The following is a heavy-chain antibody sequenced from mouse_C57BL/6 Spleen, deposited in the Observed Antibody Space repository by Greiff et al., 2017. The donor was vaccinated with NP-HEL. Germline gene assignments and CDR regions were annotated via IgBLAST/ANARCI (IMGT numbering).Heavy chain of an antibody. Sequence: VQLQESGAELVQPGASVKISCKASGYAFSSYWMNWVKQRPGKGLEWIGQIYPGGGDTNYNGTFKGKATLTADKSYSTAYMQLSSLTSEDSAVYFCARKSQPGNAMDYWGQGTSVTVSS. D-gene: IGHD6-1*01. CDR1: GYAFSSYW. CDR3: ARKSQPGNAMDY. V-gene: IGHV1-80*01. CDR2: IYPGGGDT. J-gene: IGHJ4*01.